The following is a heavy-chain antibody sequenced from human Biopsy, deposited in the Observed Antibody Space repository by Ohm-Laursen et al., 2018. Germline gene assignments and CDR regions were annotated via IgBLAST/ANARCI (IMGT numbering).Heavy chain of an antibody. J-gene: IGHJ5*02. CDR1: GGSIISYY. CDR3: ARTPRDSFWSGSYKRGLWFDP. Sequence: SETLSLTCSVSGGSIISYYWTWIRQPPGKGLEWIGHVYNGGITNYNPFLKSRVTISKDTSKNQFFPQVNSVTAADTAVYYCARTPRDSFWSGSYKRGLWFDPWGQGTLVIVSS. D-gene: IGHD3-3*01. CDR2: VYNGGIT. V-gene: IGHV4-59*01.